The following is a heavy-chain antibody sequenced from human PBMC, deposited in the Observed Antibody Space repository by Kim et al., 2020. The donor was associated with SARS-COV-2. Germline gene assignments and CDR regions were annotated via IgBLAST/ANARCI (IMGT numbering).Heavy chain of an antibody. V-gene: IGHV1-18*01. CDR3: ARDRGYGIDTFDF. J-gene: IGHJ3*01. D-gene: IGHD3-22*01. Sequence: KYAGSLQGRVTMTKDTSTSTVYMELRSLASGDAGVYFCARDRGYGIDTFDFWGQGTMVTVSS.